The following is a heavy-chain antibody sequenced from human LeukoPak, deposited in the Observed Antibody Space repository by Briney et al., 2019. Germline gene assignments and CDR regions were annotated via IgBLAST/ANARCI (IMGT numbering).Heavy chain of an antibody. Sequence: GGSLRLSCAASGFTFSSYAMSWVRQAPGKGLEWVAVISYDGSNKYYADSVKGRFTISRDNSKNTLYLQMNSLRAEDTAVYYCARDRAPGYWGQGTLVTVSS. CDR2: ISYDGSNK. CDR1: GFTFSSYA. V-gene: IGHV3-30-3*01. J-gene: IGHJ4*02. CDR3: ARDRAPGY.